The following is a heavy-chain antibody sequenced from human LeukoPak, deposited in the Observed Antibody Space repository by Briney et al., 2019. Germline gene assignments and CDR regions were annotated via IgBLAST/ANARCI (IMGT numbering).Heavy chain of an antibody. D-gene: IGHD5-18*01. CDR1: GGTFSSYA. Sequence: GASVKVSCKASGGTFSSYAISWVRQAPGQGLEWMGGIIPIFGTANYAQKFQGRVTITADKSTSTAYMELSSLRSEDTAVYYCAMSGYSYGYSYYYYYMDVWGKGTTVTVSS. CDR3: AMSGYSYGYSYYYYYMDV. CDR2: IIPIFGTA. V-gene: IGHV1-69*06. J-gene: IGHJ6*03.